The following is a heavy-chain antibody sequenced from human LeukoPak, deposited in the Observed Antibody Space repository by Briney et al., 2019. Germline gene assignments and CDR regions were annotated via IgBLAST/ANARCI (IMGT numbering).Heavy chain of an antibody. D-gene: IGHD1-26*01. CDR1: GYTFTGYY. J-gene: IGHJ6*03. Sequence: ASVTVSCTASGYTFTGYYMHWVRQAPGQGLEWMGWINPNSGGTNYVQKFQGRVTMTRDTSISTAYMELSRLRSDDTAVYYCARAGTVSGSYLGHYYYYMDVWGKGTTVTVSS. CDR3: ARAGTVSGSYLGHYYYYMDV. CDR2: INPNSGGT. V-gene: IGHV1-2*02.